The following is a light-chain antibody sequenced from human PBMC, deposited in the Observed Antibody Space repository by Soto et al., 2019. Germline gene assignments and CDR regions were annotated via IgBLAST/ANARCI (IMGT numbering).Light chain of an antibody. CDR3: QQYYSYPPT. J-gene: IGKJ1*01. Sequence: AIQITQSPSSLSASVGDRVTITCRASQGISSYLAWYQQKPGKAPKLLIYAASTLQSGVPSRFSGSGSGTDFTLTISCLQSEDFATYYCQQYYSYPPTFGQGTKVDIK. CDR2: AAS. V-gene: IGKV1-8*01. CDR1: QGISSY.